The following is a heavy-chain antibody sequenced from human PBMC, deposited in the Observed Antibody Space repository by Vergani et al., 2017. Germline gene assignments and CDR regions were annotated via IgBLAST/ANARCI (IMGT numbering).Heavy chain of an antibody. V-gene: IGHV1-8*01. CDR2: MNPNSGNT. D-gene: IGHD3-3*01. J-gene: IGHJ5*02. CDR1: GYTFTSYD. CDR3: ARSGGGSTIVGVAITDDDWFDP. Sequence: QVQLVQSGAEVKKPGASVKVSCKASGYTFTSYDINWVRQATGQGLEWMGWMNPNSGNTGYAQKFQGRVTMTRNTSISTAYMELSSLRSEDTAVYYCARSGGGSTIVGVAITDDDWFDPWGQGTLVTVSS.